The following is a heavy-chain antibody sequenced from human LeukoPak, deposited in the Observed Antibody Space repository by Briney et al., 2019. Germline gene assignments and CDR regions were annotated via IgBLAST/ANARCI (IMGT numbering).Heavy chain of an antibody. CDR2: IWYDGSNK. CDR1: GFTFSSYG. J-gene: IGHJ3*02. D-gene: IGHD6-19*01. Sequence: GGSLRLXCAASGFTFSSYGMHWVRQAPGKGLESVAVIWYDGSNKYYADSVKGRFTISRDNAKNSLYLQMNSLRAEDTAVYYCAREMQWLTPTYAFGIWGQGTMVTVSS. V-gene: IGHV3-33*01. CDR3: AREMQWLTPTYAFGI.